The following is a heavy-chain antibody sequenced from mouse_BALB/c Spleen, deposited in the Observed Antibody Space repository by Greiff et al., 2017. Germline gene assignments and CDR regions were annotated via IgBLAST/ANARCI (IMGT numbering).Heavy chain of an antibody. Sequence: VQLQQPGAELVRPGASVKLSCKASGYTFTSYWINWVKQRPGQGLEWIGNIYPSDSYTNYNQKFKDKATLTVDKSSSTAYMQLSSPTSEDSAVYYCTRSDDGYPWFAYWGQGTLVTVSA. CDR1: GYTFTSYW. CDR2: IYPSDSYT. V-gene: IGHV1-69*02. J-gene: IGHJ3*01. CDR3: TRSDDGYPWFAY. D-gene: IGHD2-3*01.